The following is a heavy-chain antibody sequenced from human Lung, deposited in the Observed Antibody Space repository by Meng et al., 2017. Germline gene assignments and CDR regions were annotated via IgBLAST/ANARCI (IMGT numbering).Heavy chain of an antibody. D-gene: IGHD3-9*01. Sequence: EVDLVEFGGDLGKPGGSLRLSCAASGFYFSNAWMSWVRQAPGKGLEWVGRIKSNTDGGTTEYAAPVTGRFTISRDDSKSTLNLHLSGLRTDDTGVYYCTWDDKAVSDYWGQGTLVTVSS. CDR1: GFYFSNAW. J-gene: IGHJ4*02. V-gene: IGHV3-15*01. CDR2: IKSNTDGGTT. CDR3: TWDDKAVSDY.